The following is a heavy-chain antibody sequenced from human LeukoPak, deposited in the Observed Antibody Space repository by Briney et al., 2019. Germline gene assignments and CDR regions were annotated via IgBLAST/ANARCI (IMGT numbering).Heavy chain of an antibody. V-gene: IGHV3-7*01. J-gene: IGHJ4*02. CDR2: IKEDGSEK. CDR1: GFTFSSYW. Sequence: GGSLRLSCAASGFTFSSYWMSWVRQAPGKGLEWVASIKEDGSEKHYVDSVKGRFTISRDNAKNSLYLQMNSLRPEDTAVYFCARDPNHDYYISWGQGTLVTVSS. D-gene: IGHD1-14*01. CDR3: ARDPNHDYYIS.